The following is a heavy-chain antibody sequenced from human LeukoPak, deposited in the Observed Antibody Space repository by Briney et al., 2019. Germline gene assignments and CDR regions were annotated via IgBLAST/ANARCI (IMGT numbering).Heavy chain of an antibody. CDR2: IYHSGNT. D-gene: IGHD3-16*01. Sequence: GSLRLSCAASGFTFSSHAMSWIRQPPGKGLEWIGSIYHSGNTFYNPSLKSRVTISVDTSKNQFSLNLASVTAADTAVYYCAIKTRANRPLGSWFDPWGQGTLVTVSS. J-gene: IGHJ5*02. CDR3: AIKTRANRPLGSWFDP. V-gene: IGHV4-38-2*01. CDR1: GFTFSSHA.